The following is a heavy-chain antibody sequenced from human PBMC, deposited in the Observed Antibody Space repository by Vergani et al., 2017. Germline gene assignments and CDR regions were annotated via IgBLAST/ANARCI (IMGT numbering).Heavy chain of an antibody. J-gene: IGHJ6*03. D-gene: IGHD2-2*01. CDR2: MWYDGSNK. Sequence: QVQLVESGGGVVQPGRSLRLSCAASGFTFSSYGLHWVRQAPGKEFEWVAVMWYDGSNKYYADSVKGRFTISRDSSKNTLYLQMNGLRAEDTAVYYCARGAGYCSSTSCPPTLRHYYYYIDVWGKGTTVTVSS. CDR3: ARGAGYCSSTSCPPTLRHYYYYIDV. V-gene: IGHV3-33*01. CDR1: GFTFSSYG.